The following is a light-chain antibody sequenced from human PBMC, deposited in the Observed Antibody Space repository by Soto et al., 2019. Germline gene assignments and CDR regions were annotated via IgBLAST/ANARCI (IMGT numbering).Light chain of an antibody. CDR1: QSVSPN. J-gene: IGKJ2*01. CDR2: LAS. V-gene: IGKV3D-15*01. CDR3: QQCDDWPFT. Sequence: EIVMTQSPATLSVSPGERATLSCRASQSVSPNLAWYQQSPGQAPRLLISLASIRATGIPARFSGSGSGTEFTLTISSLQSEDFATYYCQQCDDWPFTFGQGTKVDIK.